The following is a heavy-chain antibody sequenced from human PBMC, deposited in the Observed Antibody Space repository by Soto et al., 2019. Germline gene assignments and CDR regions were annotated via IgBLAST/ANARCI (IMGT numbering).Heavy chain of an antibody. CDR2: ISYDGSNK. D-gene: IGHD1-26*01. CDR3: ARDWGIRELSSNYYYYGMDV. V-gene: IGHV3-30*03. Sequence: GGSLRLSFAASGFTFSSYGMHWVRQAPGKGLEWVAVISYDGSNKYYADSVKGRFTISRDNSKNTLYLQMNSLRAEDTAVYYCARDWGIRELSSNYYYYGMDVWGQGTTVTVSS. J-gene: IGHJ6*02. CDR1: GFTFSSYG.